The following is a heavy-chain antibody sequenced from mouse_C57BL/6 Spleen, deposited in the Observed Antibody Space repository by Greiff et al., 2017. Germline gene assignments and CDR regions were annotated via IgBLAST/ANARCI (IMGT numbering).Heavy chain of an antibody. V-gene: IGHV3-3*01. CDR1: GFSINSDCY. CDR3: ARAPYYDYANGAMDY. Sequence: EVQRVESGPSLVRPSQTLSLTCTVTGFSINSDCYWIWIRQFPGNKLEYIGYTFYSGITYYNPSLESRTYITRDTSKNQFSLKLSSVTTEDTATYYCARAPYYDYANGAMDYWGQGTSVTVSS. J-gene: IGHJ4*01. D-gene: IGHD2-4*01. CDR2: TFYSGIT.